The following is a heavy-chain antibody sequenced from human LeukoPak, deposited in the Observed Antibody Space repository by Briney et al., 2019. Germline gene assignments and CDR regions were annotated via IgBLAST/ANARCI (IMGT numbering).Heavy chain of an antibody. Sequence: GGSLRLSCAASGFSFNNYVMSWVRQAPGKGLEWVSAISGDGARTYYADSVKGRFTISRDNSKNTLDLQMYSLRAEDTAIYYCAKTVVVITFRFDSWGQGSLVTVSS. CDR1: GFSFNNYV. D-gene: IGHD2-21*01. V-gene: IGHV3-23*01. CDR3: AKTVVVITFRFDS. CDR2: ISGDGART. J-gene: IGHJ4*02.